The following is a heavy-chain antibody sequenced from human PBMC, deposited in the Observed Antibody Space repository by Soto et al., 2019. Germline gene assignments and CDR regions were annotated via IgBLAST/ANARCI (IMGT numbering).Heavy chain of an antibody. CDR2: IYHSGST. CDR3: ASPSSAYCGVTSCYVAPFHY. V-gene: IGHV4-30-2*01. J-gene: IGHJ4*02. Sequence: PSETLSLTCAVSGGSISSGAYSWSWIRQPPGKGLEWIGYIYHSGSTYYNPSLKSRVTISVDRSKNQFSLKLRSVTAADTAVYFCASPSSAYCGVTSCYVAPFHYWGPGIMVTVFS. D-gene: IGHD2-2*01. CDR1: GGSISSGAYS.